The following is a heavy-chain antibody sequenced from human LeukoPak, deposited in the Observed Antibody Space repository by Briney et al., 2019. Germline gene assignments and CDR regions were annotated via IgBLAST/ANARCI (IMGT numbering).Heavy chain of an antibody. CDR3: AKGAYYGSGAWGYYYYYMDV. J-gene: IGHJ6*03. CDR1: GFTVSSNY. CDR2: IYSGGST. V-gene: IGHV3-66*01. Sequence: PGGSLRLSCAASGFTVSSNYMSWVRQAPGKGLEWVSTIYSGGSTDYADSVKGRFSISRDNSKNTLYLQMNSLRAEDTAVYYCAKGAYYGSGAWGYYYYYMDVWGKGTTVTISS. D-gene: IGHD3-10*01.